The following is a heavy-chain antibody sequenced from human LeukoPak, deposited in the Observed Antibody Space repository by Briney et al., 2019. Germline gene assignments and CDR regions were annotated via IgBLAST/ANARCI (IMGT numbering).Heavy chain of an antibody. CDR3: ARDQLHSLDY. CDR1: GFTVSSNY. V-gene: IGHV3-66*01. CDR2: IYSGGST. J-gene: IGHJ4*02. Sequence: GGSLRLSCAASGFTVSSNYMSWVRQAPGKGLEWVSVIYSGGSTYYADSVKGRFTISRDNSKSTLYLQMNSLRAEDTAVYYCARDQLHSLDYWGQGTLVTVSS. D-gene: IGHD2-15*01.